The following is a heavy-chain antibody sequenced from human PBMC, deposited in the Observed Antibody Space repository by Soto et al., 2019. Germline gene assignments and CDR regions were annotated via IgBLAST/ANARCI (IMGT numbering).Heavy chain of an antibody. V-gene: IGHV1-3*01. D-gene: IGHD2-2*01. CDR3: ARDRRVLGYCSSTSCHGTFDY. CDR1: GYTFTSYA. J-gene: IGHJ4*02. Sequence: ASVKVPCKASGYTFTSYAMHWVRQAPGQRLEWMGWINAGNGNTKYSQKFQGRVTITRDTSASTAYMELSSLRSEDTAVYYCARDRRVLGYCSSTSCHGTFDYWGQGTLVTVSS. CDR2: INAGNGNT.